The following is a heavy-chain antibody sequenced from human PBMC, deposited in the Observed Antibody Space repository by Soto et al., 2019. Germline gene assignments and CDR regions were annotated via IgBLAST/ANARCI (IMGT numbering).Heavy chain of an antibody. CDR2: LYRRGSP. J-gene: IGHJ6*02. CDR3: VRERQYQRDYYYAMDV. V-gene: IGHV4-4*07. CDR1: GASISNYY. Sequence: SETLSLTCSVSGASISNYYWSWIRQPAGKVLEWIGRLYRRGSPDYNPALNSRVILSADTSKNQFSLKLSSVTAADTAVYYCVRERQYQRDYYYAMDVWGQGTTVTVSS. D-gene: IGHD2-2*01.